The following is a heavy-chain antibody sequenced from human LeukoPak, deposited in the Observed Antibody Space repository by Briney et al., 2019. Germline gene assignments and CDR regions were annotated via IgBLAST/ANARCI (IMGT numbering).Heavy chain of an antibody. Sequence: GGSLILSCAASGFTFSSYSMNWVRQAPGKGLEWVLYISSSSSTIYYADSVKGRFTISRDNAKNSLYLQMNGLRDEDTAVYYCASRSSSSWYYYYGMDVWGQGTTVTVSS. CDR3: ASRSSSSWYYYYGMDV. J-gene: IGHJ6*02. V-gene: IGHV3-48*02. CDR2: ISSSSSTI. D-gene: IGHD6-13*01. CDR1: GFTFSSYS.